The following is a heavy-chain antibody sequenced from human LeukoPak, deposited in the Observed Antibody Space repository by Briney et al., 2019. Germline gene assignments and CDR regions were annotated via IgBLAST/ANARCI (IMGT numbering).Heavy chain of an antibody. Sequence: KPSQTLSLTCTVSGGSISSGSYYWSWIRQPAGKGLGWIGRIYTSGSTNYNPSLKSRVTISVDTSKNQFSLKLSSVTAADTAVYYCARGYCSSTSCSPEGYWGQGTLVTVSS. V-gene: IGHV4-61*02. CDR1: GGSISSGSYY. D-gene: IGHD2-2*01. J-gene: IGHJ4*02. CDR2: IYTSGST. CDR3: ARGYCSSTSCSPEGY.